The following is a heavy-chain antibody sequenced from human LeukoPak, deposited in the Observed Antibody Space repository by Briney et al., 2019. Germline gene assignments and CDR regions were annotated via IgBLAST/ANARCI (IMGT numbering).Heavy chain of an antibody. V-gene: IGHV4-61*01. J-gene: IGHJ4*02. Sequence: SETLSLTCTVSGGSVSSGSYYWSWIRQPPGKGLEWIGYIYYSGSTNYNPSLKSRVTISVDTSKNQFSLKLSSVAAADTAVYYCARARSIAAAQGNFDYWGQGTLVTVSS. CDR3: ARARSIAAAQGNFDY. CDR1: GGSVSSGSYY. D-gene: IGHD6-13*01. CDR2: IYYSGST.